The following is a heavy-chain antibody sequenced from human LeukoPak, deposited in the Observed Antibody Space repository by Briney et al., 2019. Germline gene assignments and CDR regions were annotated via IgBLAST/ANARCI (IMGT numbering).Heavy chain of an antibody. V-gene: IGHV4-59*08. CDR1: ARSISTNY. J-gene: IGHJ6*03. CDR2: IHSSGSH. D-gene: IGHD3-9*01. Sequence: PETMSPTSPVAARSISTNYWSWIRQPPGKGLEWNGSIHSSGSHNYNPSLKGRVTISIVASTNQFSLKLSSVTAADTAVYYCARLTDLTGSKHYYVDVCGKGTTVTVSS. CDR3: ARLTDLTGSKHYYVDV.